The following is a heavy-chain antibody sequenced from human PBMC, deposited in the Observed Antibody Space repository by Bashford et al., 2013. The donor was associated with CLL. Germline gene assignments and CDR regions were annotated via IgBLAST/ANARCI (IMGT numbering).Heavy chain of an antibody. CDR3: ARDIEPLRHDVLDV. D-gene: IGHD1-26*01. J-gene: IGHJ3*01. V-gene: IGHV1-18*01. CDR1: GYTFTRNP. CDR2: ISTYNGNT. Sequence: ASVKVSCKASGYTFTRNPITWVRQAPGQGLEWMGWISTYNGNTKYPQKLQGRVTLTRDTSINTVFMYLTTLTSDDAGVYYCARDIEPLRHDVLDVWGQGTMVTVSS.